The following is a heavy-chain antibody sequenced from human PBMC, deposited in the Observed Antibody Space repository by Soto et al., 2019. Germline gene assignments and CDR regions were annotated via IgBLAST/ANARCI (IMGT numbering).Heavy chain of an antibody. CDR2: IYYSGST. CDR1: GGSIISYC. V-gene: IGHV4-59*13. CDR3: ARFEWTTVVTSSAFDI. D-gene: IGHD4-17*01. J-gene: IGHJ3*02. Sequence: SETLSLTCTVAGGSIISYCWSWIRQNPGKGLEWIGYIYYSGSTNYNPSLKSRVTISVDTSKNQFSLKLSSVTAADTAVYYCARFEWTTVVTSSAFDIWGQGTMVTVSS.